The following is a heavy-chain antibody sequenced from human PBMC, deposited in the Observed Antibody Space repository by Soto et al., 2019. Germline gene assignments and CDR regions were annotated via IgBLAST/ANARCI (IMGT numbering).Heavy chain of an antibody. V-gene: IGHV3-64D*06. CDR3: VKSYECSSGWYGYYYYGMDV. CDR2: ISSNGGST. Sequence: GGSLRLSCSASGFTFSSYAMHWVRQAPGKGLEYVSAISSNGGSTYYADSVKGRFTISRDNSKNTLYLQMSSLRAEDTAVYYCVKSYECSSGWYGYYYYGMDVLGQGTTVTVSS. D-gene: IGHD6-19*01. CDR1: GFTFSSYA. J-gene: IGHJ6*02.